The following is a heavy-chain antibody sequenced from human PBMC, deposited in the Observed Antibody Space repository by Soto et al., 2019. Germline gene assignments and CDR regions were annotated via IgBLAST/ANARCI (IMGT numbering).Heavy chain of an antibody. Sequence: TSETLSLTCTVSGGSISSSSYYWGWIRQPPGKGLEWIGSIYYSGSTYYNPSLKSRVTISVDTSKNQFSLKLSSVTAADTAVYYCARHGADYGDYAVDYWGQGTLVTVSS. CDR3: ARHGADYGDYAVDY. CDR2: IYYSGST. J-gene: IGHJ4*02. V-gene: IGHV4-39*01. D-gene: IGHD4-17*01. CDR1: GGSISSSSYY.